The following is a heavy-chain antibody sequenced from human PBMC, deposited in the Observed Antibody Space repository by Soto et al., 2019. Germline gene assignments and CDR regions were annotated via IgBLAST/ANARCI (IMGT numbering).Heavy chain of an antibody. CDR3: ARGIGSTVTTGSTYYFDY. J-gene: IGHJ4*02. D-gene: IGHD4-4*01. V-gene: IGHV4-34*01. CDR1: GGSFSGYY. Sequence: SETLSLTCAVYGGSFSGYYWSWIRQPPGKGLEWIGEINHSGSTNYNPSLKSRVTISVDTSKNQFSLKLSSVTAADTAVYYCARGIGSTVTTGSTYYFDYWGQGTLVTVSS. CDR2: INHSGST.